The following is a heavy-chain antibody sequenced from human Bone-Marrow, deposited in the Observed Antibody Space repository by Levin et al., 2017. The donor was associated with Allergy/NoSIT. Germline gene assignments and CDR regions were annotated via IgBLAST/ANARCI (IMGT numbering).Heavy chain of an antibody. CDR3: ARHWGAPGEGYAFEL. CDR1: GGSVTTYF. Sequence: PSETLSLTCTVSGGSVTTYFWSWVRQPPGKGLEWIGYIYYTGNTDYSPSLKSRVTISVYTSKNQLSLKLNSVTASDTAVYYWARHWGAPGEGYAFELWGQGTMVTVSS. CDR2: IYYTGNT. V-gene: IGHV4-59*08. J-gene: IGHJ3*01. D-gene: IGHD3-16*01.